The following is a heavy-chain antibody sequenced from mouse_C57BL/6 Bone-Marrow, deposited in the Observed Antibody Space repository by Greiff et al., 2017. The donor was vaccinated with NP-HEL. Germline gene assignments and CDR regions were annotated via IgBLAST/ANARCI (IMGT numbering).Heavy chain of an antibody. CDR3: ARIGDCITTVVGGY. V-gene: IGHV8-8*01. D-gene: IGHD1-1*01. Sequence: QVTLKVSGPGILQPSPTLSLTCSFSGFSLSTFGMGVGWIRQPSGKGLEWLAHIWWDDDKYYNPALRSRLTISKDTSNNQVFRKIANVDTADTATYYCARIGDCITTVVGGYWGQGTTPTVSS. J-gene: IGHJ2*01. CDR2: IWWDDDK. CDR1: GFSLSTFGMG.